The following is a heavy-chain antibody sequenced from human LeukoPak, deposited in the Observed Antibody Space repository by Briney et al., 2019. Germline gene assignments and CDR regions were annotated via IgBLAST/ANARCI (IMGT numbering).Heavy chain of an antibody. D-gene: IGHD5-18*01. CDR2: INPSGGST. V-gene: IGHV1-46*01. CDR1: GYTFTSYY. CDR3: ARLRGYSYGLGGYYYYYYMDV. J-gene: IGHJ6*03. Sequence: ASVKVSCKASGYTFTSYYMHWVRQAPGQGLEWMGIINPSGGSTSYAQKFQGRVTITTDESTSTAYMELSSLRSEDTAVYYCARLRGYSYGLGGYYYYYYMDVWGKGTTVTVSS.